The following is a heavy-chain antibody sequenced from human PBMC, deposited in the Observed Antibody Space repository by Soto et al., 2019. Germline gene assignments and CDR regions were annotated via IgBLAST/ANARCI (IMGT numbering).Heavy chain of an antibody. CDR2: ISYDGSNK. D-gene: IGHD5-18*01. J-gene: IGHJ4*02. Sequence: GGSLRLSCAASGFTFSSYGMHWVRQAPGKGLEWVAVISYDGSNKYYADSVKGRFTISRDNSKNTLYLQMNSLRAEDTAVYYCAKDQGGGYREPTGHWGQGTLVTVSS. V-gene: IGHV3-30*18. CDR3: AKDQGGGYREPTGH. CDR1: GFTFSSYG.